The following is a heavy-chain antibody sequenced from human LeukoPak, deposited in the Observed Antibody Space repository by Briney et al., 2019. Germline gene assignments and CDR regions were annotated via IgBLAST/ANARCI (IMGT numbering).Heavy chain of an antibody. J-gene: IGHJ6*03. CDR3: AKSPAWTMVRGKVYMDV. CDR1: GFTFSSYA. D-gene: IGHD3-10*01. Sequence: PGGSLRLSCAASGFTFSSYAMNWVRQAPGKGLEWVSSISSSRSYKYYADSVKGRFTISRDNSKNTLYLQMNSLRAEDTAVYYCAKSPAWTMVRGKVYMDVWGKGTTVTVSS. V-gene: IGHV3-23*01. CDR2: ISSSRSYK.